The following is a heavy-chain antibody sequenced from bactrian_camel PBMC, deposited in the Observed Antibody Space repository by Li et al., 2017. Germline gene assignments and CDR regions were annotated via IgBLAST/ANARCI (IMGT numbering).Heavy chain of an antibody. J-gene: IGHJ6*01. D-gene: IGHD1*01. CDR1: GNIASVTY. CDR2: IESDGST. Sequence: QLVESGGGSVQAGGSLRLSCGASGNIASVTYMGWFRQAPRKEREGIAGIESDGSTSYADSVKGRFTVSQDSAKNILYLQMNNLQPEDTGAYFCALEGAHYLISCGQHWPIGYFGHGTQVTVS. CDR3: ALEGAHYLISCGQHWPIGY. V-gene: IGHV3S53*01.